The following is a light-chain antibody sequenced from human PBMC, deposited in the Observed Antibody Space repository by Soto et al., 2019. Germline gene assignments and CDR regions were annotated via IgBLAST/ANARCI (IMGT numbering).Light chain of an antibody. CDR3: LQEFNYTIT. CDR2: DAS. Sequence: IQMTQFPSTLTESAGHRVTISCRASRDIRNVLAWYQNAPGKDPKVLIYDASILHSGVPSRFSGSGSGTDFNLTISSLLPEDSATYECLQEFNYTITFGQGTKRDIK. J-gene: IGKJ5*01. V-gene: IGKV1-6*01. CDR1: RDIRNV.